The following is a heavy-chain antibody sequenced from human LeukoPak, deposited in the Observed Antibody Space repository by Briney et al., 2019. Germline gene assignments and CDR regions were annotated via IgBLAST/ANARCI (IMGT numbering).Heavy chain of an antibody. Sequence: GGSLRLSCASSGFNFGAYWMSWVCQAPGKGLEWVATIKQDESEKYYVDSVKGRFTISRDNAKNSLYLQMNSLRAENTAVYYCARPYSISWELDSWGQGTLVTVSS. CDR2: IKQDESEK. J-gene: IGHJ5*01. V-gene: IGHV3-7*01. CDR3: ARPYSISWELDS. D-gene: IGHD6-13*01. CDR1: GFNFGAYW.